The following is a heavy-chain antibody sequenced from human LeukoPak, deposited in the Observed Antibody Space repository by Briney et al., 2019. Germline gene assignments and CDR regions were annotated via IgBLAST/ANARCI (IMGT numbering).Heavy chain of an antibody. D-gene: IGHD6-6*01. CDR1: GYTFTSYD. V-gene: IGHV1-8*01. Sequence: ASVKVSCKASGYTFTSYDITWVRQATGQGLEWMGWMNPNSGNTGYAQKFQGRVTMTSHTSINTAYMELSSLKSEDTAVYYCARERSSQGYFDFWGQGTLVTVSS. J-gene: IGHJ4*02. CDR2: MNPNSGNT. CDR3: ARERSSQGYFDF.